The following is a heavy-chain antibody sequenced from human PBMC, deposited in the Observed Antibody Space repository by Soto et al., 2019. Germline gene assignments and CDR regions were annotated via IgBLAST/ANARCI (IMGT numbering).Heavy chain of an antibody. D-gene: IGHD5-12*01. CDR3: ARDRGDGYNYYFDY. J-gene: IGHJ4*02. CDR1: GFTFSSYA. Sequence: QVQLVESGGGVVQHGRSLRLSCAASGFTFSSYAMHWVRQAPGKGLEWVALISYGGSNKYYADSVKGRFTFSRDNSKNTLYLQMGSLRAEDTAVYYCARDRGDGYNYYFDYWGQGTLVTVSS. V-gene: IGHV3-30-3*01. CDR2: ISYGGSNK.